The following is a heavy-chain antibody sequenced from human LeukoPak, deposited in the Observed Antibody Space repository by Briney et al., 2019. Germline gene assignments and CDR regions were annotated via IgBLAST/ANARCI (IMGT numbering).Heavy chain of an antibody. V-gene: IGHV3-30*18. Sequence: GGSLRLSCAASGFTLSSYGMNWVRQAPGKGLEWVAIISYDGSNKYYADSVQGRFTISRDNSKNTLYLQMNSLRAEDTAVYYCAKDLGGGSGCYDLWGRGTLVTVSS. D-gene: IGHD6-19*01. CDR2: ISYDGSNK. J-gene: IGHJ2*01. CDR3: AKDLGGGSGCYDL. CDR1: GFTLSSYG.